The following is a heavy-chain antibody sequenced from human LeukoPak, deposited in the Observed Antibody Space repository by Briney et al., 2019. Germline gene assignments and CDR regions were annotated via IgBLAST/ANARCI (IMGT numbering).Heavy chain of an antibody. V-gene: IGHV4-59*01. CDR2: IYYSGST. CDR3: ARDRSSGWYGANDH. Sequence: SETLSLTCTVSGGSISGYYWSWMRQPPGKGLEGIGYIYYSGSTNYNPSLESRVTISVDTSKNQFSLKLSSVTAADTAVYYCARDRSSGWYGANDHWGQGTLVTVSS. CDR1: GGSISGYY. J-gene: IGHJ5*02. D-gene: IGHD6-19*01.